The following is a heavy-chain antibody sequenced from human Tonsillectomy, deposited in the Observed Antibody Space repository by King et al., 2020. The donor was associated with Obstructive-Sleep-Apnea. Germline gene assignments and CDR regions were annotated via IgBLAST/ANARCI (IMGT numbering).Heavy chain of an antibody. Sequence: QLVQSGAEVKKPGESLKISCKGSGYSFTSYWIGWVRPMPGKGLEWMGIIYPGDSYTRYSPSFQGQVTISADKSISTAYLQWSSLKASDTAMYYCARQSRYYGDYDAFDIWGQGTMVTVSS. J-gene: IGHJ3*02. CDR1: GYSFTSYW. CDR2: IYPGDSYT. D-gene: IGHD4-17*01. CDR3: ARQSRYYGDYDAFDI. V-gene: IGHV5-51*01.